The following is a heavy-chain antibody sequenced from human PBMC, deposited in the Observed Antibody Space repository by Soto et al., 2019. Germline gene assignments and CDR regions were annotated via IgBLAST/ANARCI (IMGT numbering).Heavy chain of an antibody. Sequence: GPSVKVSCKASGYTFTGYYMHWVRQAPGQGLEWMGWINPNSGGTNYAQKFQGRVTMTRDTSISTAYMELSRLRSDDTAVYYCAIGIAARPTPFDYWGQGTLVTVSS. CDR2: INPNSGGT. CDR3: AIGIAARPTPFDY. J-gene: IGHJ4*02. V-gene: IGHV1-2*02. D-gene: IGHD6-6*01. CDR1: GYTFTGYY.